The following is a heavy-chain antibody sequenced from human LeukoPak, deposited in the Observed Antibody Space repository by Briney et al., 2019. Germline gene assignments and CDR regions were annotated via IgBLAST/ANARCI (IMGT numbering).Heavy chain of an antibody. D-gene: IGHD3-22*01. V-gene: IGHV3-21*01. CDR3: AKDLTYYYDSSGSKDDY. J-gene: IGHJ4*02. CDR2: ISSLSNYI. CDR1: GFTFSSYS. Sequence: GGSLRLSCAASGFTFSSYSMNWVRQAPGKGLEWVSSISSLSNYIYYEDSVKGRFTISRDNSKNTLYLQMNSLRAEDTAVYYCAKDLTYYYDSSGSKDDYWGQGTLVTVSS.